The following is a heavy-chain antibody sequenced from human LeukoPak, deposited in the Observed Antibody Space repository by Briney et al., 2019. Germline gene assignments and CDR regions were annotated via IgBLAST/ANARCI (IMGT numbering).Heavy chain of an antibody. J-gene: IGHJ4*02. Sequence: GGSLRLSCAASGFTFSNYDIHWVRQAPGKGLEWVAFLGYDGHNKFYGESVKGRFTISRDNSKNTLYLQMNSLRAEDTAVYYCARRIATMEGYYFDYWGQGTLVTVSS. D-gene: IGHD1-26*01. CDR1: GFTFSNYD. CDR3: ARRIATMEGYYFDY. CDR2: LGYDGHNK. V-gene: IGHV3-30*02.